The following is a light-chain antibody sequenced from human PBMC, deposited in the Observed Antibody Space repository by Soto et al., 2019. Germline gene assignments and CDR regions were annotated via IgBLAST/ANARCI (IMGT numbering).Light chain of an antibody. CDR1: SSNIGAGYD. V-gene: IGLV1-40*01. CDR3: QSFDSTLSGPVV. CDR2: GNT. J-gene: IGLJ2*01. Sequence: QSVLTQPPSVSGAPGQRVTISCTGNSSNIGAGYDVHWYQQLLGTAPKLLIYGNTNRPSGVPDRFSGSKSDTSASLAITGLQAEDEADYYCQSFDSTLSGPVVFGGGTKVTVL.